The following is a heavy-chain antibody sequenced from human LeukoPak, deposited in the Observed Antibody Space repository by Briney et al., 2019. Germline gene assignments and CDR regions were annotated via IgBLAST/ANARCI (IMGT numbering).Heavy chain of an antibody. CDR3: ARIPGLRSRGMQGVVVPAAFYYMDV. J-gene: IGHJ6*03. CDR2: IRYDGSNK. D-gene: IGHD2-2*01. CDR1: GFTFSSYG. V-gene: IGHV3-33*01. Sequence: GGSLRLSCAASGFTFSSYGMHWVRQAPGKGLEWVAIIRYDGSNKYYADSVKGRFTISRDNAKNSLYLQMNSLRAEDTAVYYCARIPGLRSRGMQGVVVPAAFYYMDVWGKGTTVTVSS.